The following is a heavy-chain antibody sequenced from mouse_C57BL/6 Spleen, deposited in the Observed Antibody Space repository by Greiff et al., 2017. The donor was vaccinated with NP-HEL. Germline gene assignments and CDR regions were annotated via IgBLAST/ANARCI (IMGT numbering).Heavy chain of an antibody. Sequence: QVQLQQPGAELVRPGSSVKLSCKASGYTFTSYWMDWVKQRPGQGLEWIGNIYPSDSETHYNQKFKDKATLTVDKSSSTAYMQLSSLTSEDSAVYYGARGRAYAMDYWGQGTSVTVAS. CDR2: IYPSDSET. V-gene: IGHV1-61*01. CDR1: GYTFTSYW. D-gene: IGHD3-3*01. CDR3: ARGRAYAMDY. J-gene: IGHJ4*01.